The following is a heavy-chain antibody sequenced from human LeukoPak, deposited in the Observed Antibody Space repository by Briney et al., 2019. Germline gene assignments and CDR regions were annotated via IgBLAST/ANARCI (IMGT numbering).Heavy chain of an antibody. CDR2: IYYSGST. CDR3: ARRVVVATAIPYYYFDY. CDR1: GGSISSSSYY. Sequence: KPSETLSLTCTVSGGSISSSSYYWGWIRQPPGKGLEWIGSIYYSGSTYYNPSLKSRVTISVDTSKNQFSLKLSSVTAADTAVYYCARRVVVATAIPYYYFDYWGQGTLVTVSS. D-gene: IGHD2-21*02. V-gene: IGHV4-39*01. J-gene: IGHJ4*02.